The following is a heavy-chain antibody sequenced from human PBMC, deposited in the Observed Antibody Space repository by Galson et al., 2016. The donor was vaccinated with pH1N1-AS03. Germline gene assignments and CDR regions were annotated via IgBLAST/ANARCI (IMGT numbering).Heavy chain of an antibody. D-gene: IGHD4-17*01. J-gene: IGHJ4*02. V-gene: IGHV2-70*04. CDR3: ARPHGDSAWFYIDS. CDR2: IDSDEDK. CDR1: GFSLTTNALR. Sequence: PALVKPPQTLTLTCTVSGFSLTTNALRVSWIRQPPGKALEWLARIDSDEDKFYDTSLKTRLTISKDTSKNQVLLTMANMDPVDTATYSCARPHGDSAWFYIDSWGPGTPVTVSS.